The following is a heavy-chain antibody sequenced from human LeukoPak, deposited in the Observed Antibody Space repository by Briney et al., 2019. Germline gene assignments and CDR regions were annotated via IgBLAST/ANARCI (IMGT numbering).Heavy chain of an antibody. CDR2: INHSGST. CDR3: ARRRITMVRGDHGFDY. D-gene: IGHD3-10*01. Sequence: SETLSLTCAVYGGSFSGYYWSWIRQPPGKGLEWIGEINHSGSTNYNPSLKSRVTISVDTSKNQFSLKLSSVTAADTAVYYCARRRITMVRGDHGFDYWGQGTLVTVSS. J-gene: IGHJ4*02. CDR1: GGSFSGYY. V-gene: IGHV4-34*01.